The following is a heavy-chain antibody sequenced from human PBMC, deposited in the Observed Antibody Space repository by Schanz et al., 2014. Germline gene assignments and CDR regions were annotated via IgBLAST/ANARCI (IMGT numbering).Heavy chain of an antibody. CDR2: MFPGGNT. J-gene: IGHJ6*02. CDR3: AKALKPYIASRNGLDV. CDR1: GFRVITNY. V-gene: IGHV3-66*01. Sequence: EQLVESGGGLVQPGGSLRLSCAASGFRVITNYMTWVRQAPGKGLEWVSIMFPGGNTYYADSVKGRFTISRDNSKNTLFLQMNSLRAEDTAVYYCAKALKPYIASRNGLDVWGHGTTVTVSS. D-gene: IGHD3-16*01.